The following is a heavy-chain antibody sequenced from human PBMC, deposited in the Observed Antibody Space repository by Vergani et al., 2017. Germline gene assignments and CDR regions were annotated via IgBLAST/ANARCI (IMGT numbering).Heavy chain of an antibody. Sequence: EVQLVESGGGLVQPGRSLRLSCAASGFTFSSYAMSWVRQAPGKGLEWVSAISGSGGSTYYADSVKGRFTISRDNSKNTLYLQMNSLRAEDTAVYYCAKDILTGYYKAGGAFDIWGQGTMVTVSS. J-gene: IGHJ3*02. D-gene: IGHD3-9*01. CDR1: GFTFSSYA. V-gene: IGHV3-23*04. CDR3: AKDILTGYYKAGGAFDI. CDR2: ISGSGGST.